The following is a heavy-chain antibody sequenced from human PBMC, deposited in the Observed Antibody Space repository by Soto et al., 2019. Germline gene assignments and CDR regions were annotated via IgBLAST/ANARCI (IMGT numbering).Heavy chain of an antibody. Sequence: QVQLQESGPGLVKPSQTLSLTCTVSGGSISSGGYYWSWIRQHPGKGLEWIGYIYYSGATYYNPSLKSRVAKSVDTSKNQFSLKLSSVTAAYKAVYYCARASGYDFVDYWGQGTLVTVSS. CDR1: GGSISSGGYY. CDR2: IYYSGAT. J-gene: IGHJ4*02. D-gene: IGHD5-12*01. CDR3: ARASGYDFVDY. V-gene: IGHV4-31*03.